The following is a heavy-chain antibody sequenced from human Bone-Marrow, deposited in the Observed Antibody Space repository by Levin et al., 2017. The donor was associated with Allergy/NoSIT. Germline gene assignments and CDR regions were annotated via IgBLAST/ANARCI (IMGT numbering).Heavy chain of an antibody. CDR2: INSDGSST. CDR3: ASRPPFAWSYFDY. D-gene: IGHD3-3*01. CDR1: GFTFSSYW. Sequence: GGSLRLSCAASGFTFSSYWMHWVRQAPGKGLVWVSRINSDGSSTSYADSVKGRFTVSRDNAKNTLYLQMNSLRAEDTAVYYCASRPPFAWSYFDYWGQGTLVTVSS. J-gene: IGHJ4*02. V-gene: IGHV3-74*01.